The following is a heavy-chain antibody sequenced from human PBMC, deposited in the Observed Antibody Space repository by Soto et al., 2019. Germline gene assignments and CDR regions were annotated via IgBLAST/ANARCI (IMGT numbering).Heavy chain of an antibody. CDR3: AKDNSHYGGNFVFDY. D-gene: IGHD4-17*01. CDR2: MDPNSGNT. CDR1: GYTFTSYD. J-gene: IGHJ4*02. V-gene: IGHV1-8*01. Sequence: GASVKVSCKASGYTFTSYDINWVRHATGQGFEYLGWMDPNSGNTGYVKKFQGRVTMTRDTSMSTAYMELNSLRAEDTALYYCAKDNSHYGGNFVFDYWGQGTLVTVSS.